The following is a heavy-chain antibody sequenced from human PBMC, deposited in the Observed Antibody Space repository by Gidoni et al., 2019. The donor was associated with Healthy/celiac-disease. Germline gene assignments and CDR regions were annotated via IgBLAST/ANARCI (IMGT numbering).Heavy chain of an antibody. CDR3: ARGHLREAVAFDAFDI. CDR2: IYYSGST. CDR1: GGSISSGGYY. J-gene: IGHJ3*02. D-gene: IGHD6-19*01. Sequence: QVQLQESCPGLVKPSQTLSLTCTVSGGSISSGGYYWSWIRQYPGKGLEWIGYIYYSGSTYYNPSLKSRVTISVDTSKNQFSLKLSSVTAADTAVYYCARGHLREAVAFDAFDIWGQGTMVTVSS. V-gene: IGHV4-31*03.